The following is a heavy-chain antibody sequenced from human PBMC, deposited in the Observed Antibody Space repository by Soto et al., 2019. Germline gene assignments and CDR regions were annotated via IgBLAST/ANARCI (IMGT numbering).Heavy chain of an antibody. J-gene: IGHJ6*02. V-gene: IGHV4-61*01. Sequence: SETLSLTCTVSGGSVSSGSYYWSWIRQPPGKGLEWIGYIYCSGSTNYNPSLKSRVTISVDTSKNQFSLKLSSVTAADTAVYYCARSKRGSSNYYYGMDVWGQGTTVTVSS. CDR2: IYCSGST. D-gene: IGHD2-15*01. CDR1: GGSVSSGSYY. CDR3: ARSKRGSSNYYYGMDV.